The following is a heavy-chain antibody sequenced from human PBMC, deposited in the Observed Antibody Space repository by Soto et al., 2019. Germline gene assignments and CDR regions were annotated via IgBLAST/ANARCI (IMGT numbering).Heavy chain of an antibody. CDR2: INWNGGTT. CDR1: GFTFDDYG. D-gene: IGHD3-10*01. Sequence: GGSLGLSCVASGFTFDDYGMSWVRQVPGKGLEWVSGINWNGGTTHYADSVKGRFTISRDNARNSLYLQMNSLRAEDTALYYCAMSQSPMVRGVIDAFDYWGQGTLVTVSS. J-gene: IGHJ4*02. CDR3: AMSQSPMVRGVIDAFDY. V-gene: IGHV3-20*04.